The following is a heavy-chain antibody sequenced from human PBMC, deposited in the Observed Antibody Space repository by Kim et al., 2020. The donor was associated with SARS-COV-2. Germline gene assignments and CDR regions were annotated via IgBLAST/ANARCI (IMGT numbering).Heavy chain of an antibody. CDR3: TTAFEF. J-gene: IGHJ4*02. CDR1: GFTFTNYW. CDR2: INNDGTNT. V-gene: IGHV3-74*01. Sequence: GGSLRLSCVASGFTFTNYWPHWVRQVPGKGLVWVAGINNDGTNTYYADSVKGRFTISIDNAKNMVYLQLNNLGAEDTAVYDCTTAFEFWGQGTVVSVSS.